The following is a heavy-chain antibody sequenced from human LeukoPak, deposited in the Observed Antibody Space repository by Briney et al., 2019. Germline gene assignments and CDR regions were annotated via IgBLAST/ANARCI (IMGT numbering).Heavy chain of an antibody. CDR3: ARLWGGNGYSGGSLNL. V-gene: IGHV3-33*01. J-gene: IGHJ5*02. Sequence: GGSLRLSCAASGFTFSSYGMHWVRQAPGKGLEWVAVVWYDGRNRDYADSVKGRFTISKDNSNNMVFLQMDRLRAEDTAVYYCARLWGGNGYSGGSLNLWGQGTLVTVSS. D-gene: IGHD3-16*01. CDR2: VWYDGRNR. CDR1: GFTFSSYG.